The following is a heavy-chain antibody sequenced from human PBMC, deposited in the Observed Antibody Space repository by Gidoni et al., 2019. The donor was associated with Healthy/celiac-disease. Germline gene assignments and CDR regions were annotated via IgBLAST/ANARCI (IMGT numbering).Heavy chain of an antibody. Sequence: QVQLQESGPGLVKPSQTLSLTCTVSGGSISSGGYYWRWIRQHPGKGLEWIGYSYYSGSTYYNPSLKSRVTISVDTSKNQFSLKLSSVTAADTAVYYCARESGVYSNYLWGQGTLVTVSS. D-gene: IGHD4-4*01. CDR3: ARESGVYSNYL. CDR2: SYYSGST. CDR1: GGSISSGGYY. J-gene: IGHJ4*02. V-gene: IGHV4-31*03.